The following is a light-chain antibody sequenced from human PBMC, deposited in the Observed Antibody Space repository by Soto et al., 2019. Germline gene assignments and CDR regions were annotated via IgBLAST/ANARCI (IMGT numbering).Light chain of an antibody. CDR2: GAS. J-gene: IGKJ4*01. Sequence: AIPLTQSPSSLSASVGDRVTITCRASQGISSALAWYQQKPGKRPKLLIYGASSLESGVPSRFSGSGSGTDFTLTISSLQPEDFATYYCQQFNSYPLTFGGGTKVEIK. CDR1: QGISSA. CDR3: QQFNSYPLT. V-gene: IGKV1-13*02.